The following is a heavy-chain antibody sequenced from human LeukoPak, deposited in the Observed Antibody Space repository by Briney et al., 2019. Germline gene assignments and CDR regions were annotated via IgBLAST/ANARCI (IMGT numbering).Heavy chain of an antibody. CDR2: IYYSGST. D-gene: IGHD3-22*01. Sequence: SQTLSLTCTVSGGSISSGGYYWSWIRQHPGKGLEWIGYIYYSGSTYYNPSLKSRVTISVDTSKNQFSLKLSSVTAADTAVYYCAGSPASITMIGGTWFLDYWGQGTLVTVSS. V-gene: IGHV4-31*03. CDR1: GGSISSGGYY. J-gene: IGHJ4*02. CDR3: AGSPASITMIGGTWFLDY.